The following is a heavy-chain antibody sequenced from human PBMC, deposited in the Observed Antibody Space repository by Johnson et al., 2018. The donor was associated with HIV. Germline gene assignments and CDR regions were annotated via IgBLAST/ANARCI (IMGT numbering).Heavy chain of an antibody. D-gene: IGHD6-13*01. V-gene: IGHV3-30-3*01. J-gene: IGHJ3*02. CDR2: ISYDGSNK. CDR1: GFTFSSYA. CDR3: ARVRSSSAYAFNI. Sequence: QVQLVESGGGVVQPGRSLRLSCAASGFTFSSYAMHWVRQAPGKGLEWVAVISYDGSNKYYADSVKGRFTISRDNSKNTLYLQMNSLRAEDTAVYYCARVRSSSAYAFNIWGQGTMVTVSS.